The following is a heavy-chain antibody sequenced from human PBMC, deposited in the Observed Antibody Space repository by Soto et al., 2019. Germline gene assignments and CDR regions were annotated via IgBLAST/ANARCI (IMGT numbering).Heavy chain of an antibody. D-gene: IGHD6-19*01. J-gene: IGHJ6*03. V-gene: IGHV3-11*01. Sequence: GGSLRLSCAASGFTFSDYYMSWIRQAPGKGLEWVSYISSSGSTIYYADSVKGRFTISRDNAKNSLYPQMNSLRAEDTAVYYCARAVAGTSAYYYHFYYMDVWGKGTTVTVSS. CDR3: ARAVAGTSAYYYHFYYMDV. CDR2: ISSSGSTI. CDR1: GFTFSDYY.